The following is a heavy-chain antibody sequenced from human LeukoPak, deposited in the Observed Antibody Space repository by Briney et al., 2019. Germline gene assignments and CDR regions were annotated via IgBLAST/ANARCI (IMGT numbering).Heavy chain of an antibody. CDR2: IYIDGTGI. D-gene: IGHD3-22*01. Sequence: GGSLRLSCAASGFTFSKYWMHWVRQAPGKGLVWVSRIYIDGTGIVYAGSVKGRFIISRDNAKNTLYLQMNSLRAEDTAVYYCARRLEYYDSSRRTGYGMDVWGQGTTVTVSS. CDR1: GFTFSKYW. J-gene: IGHJ6*02. CDR3: ARRLEYYDSSRRTGYGMDV. V-gene: IGHV3-74*01.